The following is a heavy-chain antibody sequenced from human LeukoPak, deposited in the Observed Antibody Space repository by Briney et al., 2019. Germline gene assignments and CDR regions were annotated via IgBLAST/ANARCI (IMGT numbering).Heavy chain of an antibody. CDR3: VSGYCSGGRCYSRDA. Sequence: PGGSLRLSCAASGFTFSNYGMSWVRQAPGKGLQWVSGISGSGGTMYYADSVKGRFTISRDNSKNTLYLQMSSLRAEDTAVYYCVSGYCSGGRCYSRDAWGQGTTVTVSS. CDR1: GFTFSNYG. V-gene: IGHV3-23*01. D-gene: IGHD2-15*01. CDR2: ISGSGGTM. J-gene: IGHJ6*03.